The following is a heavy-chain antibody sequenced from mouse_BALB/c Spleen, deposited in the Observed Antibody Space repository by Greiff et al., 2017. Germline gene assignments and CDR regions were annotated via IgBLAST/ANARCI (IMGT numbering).Heavy chain of an antibody. CDR1: GDSITSGY. Sequence: EVQLVESGPSLVKPSQTLSLTCSVTGDSITSGYWNWIRKFPGNKLEYMGYISYSGSTYYNPSLKSRISITRDTSKNQYYLQLNSVTTEDTATYYCARANWENEGFDYWGQGTTLTVSS. D-gene: IGHD4-1*01. CDR2: ISYSGST. J-gene: IGHJ2*01. CDR3: ARANWENEGFDY. V-gene: IGHV3-8*02.